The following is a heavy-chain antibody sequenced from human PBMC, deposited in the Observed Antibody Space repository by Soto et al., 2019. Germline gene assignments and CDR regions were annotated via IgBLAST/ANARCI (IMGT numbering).Heavy chain of an antibody. J-gene: IGHJ4*02. D-gene: IGHD6-13*01. CDR2: ISGSGDST. V-gene: IGHV3-23*01. CDR3: AKQAPYSNSWYEIDH. Sequence: EVQLLESGGGLEQPGGSLRLSCAASGFTFSSYGINWVRQAPGKGLEWVSGISGSGDSTHYADSVKGRFTISRDNSKNTLYLQMNSLRAEDTAVYYCAKQAPYSNSWYEIDHWGQGTLVTVSS. CDR1: GFTFSSYG.